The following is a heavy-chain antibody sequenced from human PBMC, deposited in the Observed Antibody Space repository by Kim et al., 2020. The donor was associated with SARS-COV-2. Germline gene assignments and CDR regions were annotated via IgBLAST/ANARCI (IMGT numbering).Heavy chain of an antibody. V-gene: IGHV3-30*18. CDR2: ISYDGSNK. Sequence: GGSLRLSCAASGFTFSSYGMHWVRQAPGKGLEWVAVISYDGSNKYYADSVKGRFTISRDNSKNTLYLQMNSLRAEDTAVYYCAKGIRAGIAAAVDYWGQG. J-gene: IGHJ4*02. CDR1: GFTFSSYG. CDR3: AKGIRAGIAAAVDY. D-gene: IGHD6-13*01.